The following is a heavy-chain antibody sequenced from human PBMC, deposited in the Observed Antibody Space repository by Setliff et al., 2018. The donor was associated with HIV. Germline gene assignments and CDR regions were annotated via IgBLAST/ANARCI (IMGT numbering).Heavy chain of an antibody. CDR3: ARSNLEPTCRLFDP. Sequence: SETLSLTCTVSDASITADTFFWNWLRQPPGKGPEWIGYIHNSGTTHYNPASESRLIISLDMSNNRFSLNLAAVTAAATAVYDGARSNLEPTCRLFDPWGPGTLVTVSS. CDR1: DASITADTFF. CDR2: IHNSGTT. V-gene: IGHV4-30-4*08. J-gene: IGHJ5*02. D-gene: IGHD1-1*01.